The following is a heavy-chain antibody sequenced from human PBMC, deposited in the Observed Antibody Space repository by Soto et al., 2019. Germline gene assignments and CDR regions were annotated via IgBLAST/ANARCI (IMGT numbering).Heavy chain of an antibody. D-gene: IGHD3-10*01. V-gene: IGHV3-30-3*01. CDR1: GFTFSSYA. CDR2: ISYDGSNK. J-gene: IGHJ4*02. CDR3: AREEGCGSGSYYPPFDY. Sequence: QVQLVESGGGMVQPGRSLRLSCAASGFTFSSYAMHWVRQAPGKGLEWVAVISYDGSNKYYADSVKGRFTISRDNSKNTLYLQMNSLRAEDTAVYYCAREEGCGSGSYYPPFDYWGQGTLVTVSS.